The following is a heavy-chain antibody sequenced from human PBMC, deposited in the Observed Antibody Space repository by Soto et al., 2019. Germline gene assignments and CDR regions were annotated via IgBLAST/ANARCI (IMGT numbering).Heavy chain of an antibody. J-gene: IGHJ4*02. CDR2: IIPVFNSA. CDR1: GYTFSSYT. Sequence: QVRLVQSGAEVKKPGSSVKVSCKASGYTFSSYTINWVRQAPGQGLELMGGIIPVFNSATYAQKFQGRVTITADESTSTAYLELRSLRSEDTAVYYCARIGDGNQRPFDYWGQGTLVTGSS. V-gene: IGHV1-69*01. CDR3: ARIGDGNQRPFDY. D-gene: IGHD6-25*01.